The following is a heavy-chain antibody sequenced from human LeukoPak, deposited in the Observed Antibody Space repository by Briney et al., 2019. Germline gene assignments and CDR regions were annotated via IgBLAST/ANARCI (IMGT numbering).Heavy chain of an antibody. Sequence: SETLSLTCAVYGGSFSGYYWSWIRQPPGKGLEWIGEINHSGSTNYNPSLKSRVTISVDTSKNQFSLKLSSVTAADTAVYYRARGEIYGDYGFDPWGQGTLVTVSS. CDR3: ARGEIYGDYGFDP. CDR2: INHSGST. CDR1: GGSFSGYY. D-gene: IGHD4-17*01. J-gene: IGHJ5*02. V-gene: IGHV4-34*01.